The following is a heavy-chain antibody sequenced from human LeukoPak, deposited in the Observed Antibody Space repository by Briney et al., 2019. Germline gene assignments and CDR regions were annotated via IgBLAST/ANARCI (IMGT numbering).Heavy chain of an antibody. CDR2: INPNSGGT. D-gene: IGHD3-3*01. CDR1: GYTFTGYY. J-gene: IGHJ3*02. CDR3: ARDVVDPSYYDFWSGYYLGAFDI. V-gene: IGHV1-2*02. Sequence: GASVKVSCKASGYTFTGYYMHWVRQAPGQGLEWMGWINPNSGGTNYAQKFQGRVTMTRDTSISTAYMELSRLRSDDTAVYYCARDVVDPSYYDFWSGYYLGAFDIWGQGTMVTVSS.